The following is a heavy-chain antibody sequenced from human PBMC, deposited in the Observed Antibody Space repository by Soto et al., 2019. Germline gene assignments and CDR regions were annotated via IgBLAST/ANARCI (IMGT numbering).Heavy chain of an antibody. Sequence: SETLSLTCAVYGGSLNGDYWSWIRRPPGKGLEWIGEINHSGRTNYNPSLKSRVTISVDTSKNQFSLKLSSVTAADTAVYYCASNWRDFVSWAQGTLVTVSS. CDR1: GGSLNGDY. D-gene: IGHD1-20*01. CDR2: INHSGRT. J-gene: IGHJ4*02. V-gene: IGHV4-34*01. CDR3: ASNWRDFVS.